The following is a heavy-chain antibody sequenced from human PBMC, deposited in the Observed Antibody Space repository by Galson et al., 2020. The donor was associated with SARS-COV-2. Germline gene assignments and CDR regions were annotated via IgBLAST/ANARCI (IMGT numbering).Heavy chain of an antibody. Sequence: ETSETLSLTCAVYGGSFSGYYWSWIRQPPGKGLEWIGEINHSGSTNYNPSLKSRVTISVDTSKNQFSLKLSSVTAADTAVYYCASWGGEDYFDYWGQGTLVTVSS. D-gene: IGHD7-27*01. CDR3: ASWGGEDYFDY. J-gene: IGHJ4*02. CDR1: GGSFSGYY. V-gene: IGHV4-34*01. CDR2: INHSGST.